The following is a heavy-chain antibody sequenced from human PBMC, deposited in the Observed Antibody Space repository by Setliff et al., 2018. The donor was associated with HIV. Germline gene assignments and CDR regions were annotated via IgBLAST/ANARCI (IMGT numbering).Heavy chain of an antibody. D-gene: IGHD2-21*01. Sequence: KTSETLSLTCGVSGETFRGYKWSWIRQSPGKGLEWIGEIDHIGSTTYNPSLKTRITMSSDTSKRQFSLKLSSVTAADTATYYCARRAMWWDLDYWGQGALVTVSS. CDR3: ARRAMWWDLDY. J-gene: IGHJ4*02. CDR1: GETFRGYK. V-gene: IGHV4-34*01. CDR2: IDHIGST.